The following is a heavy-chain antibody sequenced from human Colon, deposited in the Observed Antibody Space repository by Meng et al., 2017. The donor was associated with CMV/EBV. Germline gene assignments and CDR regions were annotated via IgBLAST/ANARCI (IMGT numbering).Heavy chain of an antibody. D-gene: IGHD1-26*01. CDR3: ARDFGVGATRGGAFDI. Sequence: GESLKISCAASGFKFSYHTIHWVRQAPGKGLEWVALISYDGSTEYYVDSVKGRFNISRDNSDNTVYLQMDSLRRDDSGTYYCARDFGVGATRGGAFDIWGQGTMVTVSS. J-gene: IGHJ3*02. V-gene: IGHV3-30*03. CDR1: GFKFSYHT. CDR2: ISYDGSTE.